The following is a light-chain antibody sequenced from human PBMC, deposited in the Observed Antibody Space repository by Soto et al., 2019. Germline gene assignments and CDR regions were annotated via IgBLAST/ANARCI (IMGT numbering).Light chain of an antibody. CDR2: DAS. CDR3: QQRRNWLT. Sequence: EVVLTQSPATLSLSPGERATLSCRASQSVSSYLAWYQQKPGQAPRLLIYDASNRATGIPARFSGSGSGTDFTLTISSLEPEDFAAYYCQQRRNWLTFGGGTKVDIK. CDR1: QSVSSY. J-gene: IGKJ4*01. V-gene: IGKV3-11*01.